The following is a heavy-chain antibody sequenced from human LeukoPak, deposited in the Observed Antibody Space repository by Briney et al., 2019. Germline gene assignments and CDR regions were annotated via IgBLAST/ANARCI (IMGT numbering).Heavy chain of an antibody. Sequence: PSETLSLTCAVYGGSFSDYYWSWIRQPPGKGLEWIGEINHSGSTNYNPSLKSRVTISVDTSKNQFSLKLSSVTAADTAVYYCARGRSWSGYDLDYWGQGTLVTVSS. D-gene: IGHD3-3*01. CDR3: ARGRSWSGYDLDY. V-gene: IGHV4-34*01. CDR1: GGSFSDYY. J-gene: IGHJ4*02. CDR2: INHSGST.